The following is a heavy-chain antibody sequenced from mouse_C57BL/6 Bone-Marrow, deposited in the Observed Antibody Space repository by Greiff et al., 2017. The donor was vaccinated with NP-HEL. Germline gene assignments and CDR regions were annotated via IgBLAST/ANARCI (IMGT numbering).Heavy chain of an antibody. CDR3: ARSPFVTTIFYWYFDV. D-gene: IGHD2-1*01. J-gene: IGHJ1*03. Sequence: VQLQQSGAELARPGASVKLSCKASGYTFTSYGISWVKQRTGQGLEWIGEIYPRSGNTSYNEKFKGKAKLTADKSSSTAYMEIRSLTSEYTAVYFCARSPFVTTIFYWYFDVWSTGTTVTVSS. V-gene: IGHV1-81*01. CDR1: GYTFTSYG. CDR2: IYPRSGNT.